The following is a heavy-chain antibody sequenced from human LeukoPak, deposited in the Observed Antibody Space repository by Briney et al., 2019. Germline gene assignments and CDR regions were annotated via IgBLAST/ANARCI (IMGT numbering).Heavy chain of an antibody. Sequence: GGSLRLSCAASGFTVSGNYMRWVRQAPGKGLEGVSLIYSGGDTYYADSVKGRFTISRDNSQNTLYLQMNNLRPDDTAVYYCATRYCSGTSCFRGAFDVWGQGTMVTVSS. CDR1: GFTVSGNY. D-gene: IGHD2-2*01. J-gene: IGHJ3*01. V-gene: IGHV3-66*02. CDR3: ATRYCSGTSCFRGAFDV. CDR2: IYSGGDT.